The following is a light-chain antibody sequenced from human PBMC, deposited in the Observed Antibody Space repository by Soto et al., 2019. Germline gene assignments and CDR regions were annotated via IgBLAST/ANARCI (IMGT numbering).Light chain of an antibody. CDR1: QSVSSS. CDR2: GAY. CDR3: QQYNNWYT. J-gene: IGKJ2*01. Sequence: EIVMTQSPATLSVSPGERATFSCRASQSVSSSLAWYQQKPGQSPRLLIYGAYTRATGIPARFSGSGSGTEFTLTISSLQAEDFAVYYCQQYNNWYTFGQGTKLEIK. V-gene: IGKV3D-15*01.